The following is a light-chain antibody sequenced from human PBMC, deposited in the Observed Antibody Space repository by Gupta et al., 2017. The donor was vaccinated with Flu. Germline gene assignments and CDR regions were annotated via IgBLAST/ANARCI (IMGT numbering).Light chain of an antibody. J-gene: IGKJ2*03. Sequence: STLSASVGDRVTITCRASQSINSWLAWYQQKPGKAPKLLIYQASILESGVPSRFSGSGSGTEFTLTISCLQPDDFAVYYCQQYSSYSGYSFGQGTKVEIK. V-gene: IGKV1-5*03. CDR2: QAS. CDR3: QQYSSYSGYS. CDR1: QSINSW.